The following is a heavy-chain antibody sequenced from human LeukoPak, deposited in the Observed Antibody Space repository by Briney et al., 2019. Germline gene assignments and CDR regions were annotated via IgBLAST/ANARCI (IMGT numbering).Heavy chain of an antibody. V-gene: IGHV3-23*01. Sequence: PGGSLRLSCAASGFTFSNYALSWVRQAPGKGLEWVSSIGASGGSTVYADSVKGRFTISRDNSKNTLYLQMNSLRAEDTAVYYCANRNYYAKSDYYSYYFDYWGQGTLVTVSS. CDR3: ANRNYYAKSDYYSYYFDY. J-gene: IGHJ4*02. D-gene: IGHD3-22*01. CDR2: IGASGGST. CDR1: GFTFSNYA.